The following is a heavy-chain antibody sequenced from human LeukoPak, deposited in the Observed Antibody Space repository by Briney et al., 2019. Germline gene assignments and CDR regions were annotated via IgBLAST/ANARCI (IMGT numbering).Heavy chain of an antibody. CDR3: ATDLGRRWLVPVDY. CDR1: GYTLTELS. J-gene: IGHJ4*02. D-gene: IGHD6-19*01. CDR2: FDPEDGET. V-gene: IGHV1-24*01. Sequence: ASVKVSCKVSGYTLTELSMHWVRQAPGKGLEWMGGFDPEDGETIYAQKSQGRVTMTEDTSTDTAYMELSSLRSEDTAVYYCATDLGRRWLVPVDYWGQGTLVTVSS.